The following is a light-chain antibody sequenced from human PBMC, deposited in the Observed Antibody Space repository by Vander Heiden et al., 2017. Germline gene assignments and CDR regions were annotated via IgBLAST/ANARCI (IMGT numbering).Light chain of an antibody. CDR3: AAWDDSLSGQV. CDR2: SNN. J-gene: IGLJ2*01. Sequence: QSVLTQPPSASGTPGQTVPISRSGSSSNIGSNYVYWYQQLPGTAPKLLIYSNNQRPSGVPDRFSGSKSGTSASLAISGLRSEDEADYYCAAWDDSLSGQVFGGGTKLTVL. CDR1: SSNIGSNY. V-gene: IGLV1-47*02.